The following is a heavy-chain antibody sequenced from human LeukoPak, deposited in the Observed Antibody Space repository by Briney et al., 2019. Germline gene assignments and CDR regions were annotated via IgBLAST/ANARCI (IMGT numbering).Heavy chain of an antibody. J-gene: IGHJ5*02. CDR1: GFTFSSYN. CDR2: IRSSSTFM. Sequence: GGSLRLSCEASGFTFSSYNMNWVRQAPGKGLEWVSYIRSSSTFMYYADSVKGRFTISRDNAKNSLYLQMNSLRAEDTAVYYCARGKDSSSPPWFDPWGQGTLVTVSS. D-gene: IGHD3-22*01. CDR3: ARGKDSSSPPWFDP. V-gene: IGHV3-21*05.